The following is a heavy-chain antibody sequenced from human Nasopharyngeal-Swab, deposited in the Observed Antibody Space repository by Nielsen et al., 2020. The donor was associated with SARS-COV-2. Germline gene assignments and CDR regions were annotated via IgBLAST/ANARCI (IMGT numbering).Heavy chain of an antibody. CDR3: ARVVIVGYCSSTSCWAFDP. V-gene: IGHV1-2*02. J-gene: IGHJ5*02. Sequence: ASVKVSCKASGYTFTSYYMHWVRQAPGQGLEWMGWINPNSGGTNYAQKFQGRVTMTRDTSISTAYMELSRLRSDDTAVYYCARVVIVGYCSSTSCWAFDPWGQGTLVTVSS. CDR2: INPNSGGT. CDR1: GYTFTSYY. D-gene: IGHD2-2*01.